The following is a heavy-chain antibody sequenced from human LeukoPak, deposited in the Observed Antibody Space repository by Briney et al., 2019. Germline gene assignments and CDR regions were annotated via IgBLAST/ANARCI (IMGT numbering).Heavy chain of an antibody. V-gene: IGHV3-30*03. Sequence: GGSLRLSCAASGFTFSSYGMHWVRQAPGKGLEWVAVISYDGSNKYYADSVKGRFTISRDNSKNTLYLQMNSRRAEDTAVYYCARGTFGNRLNQPYYYDSSGYYYEFGSYFDYWGQGTLVTVSS. CDR1: GFTFSSYG. CDR3: ARGTFGNRLNQPYYYDSSGYYYEFGSYFDY. CDR2: ISYDGSNK. J-gene: IGHJ4*02. D-gene: IGHD3-22*01.